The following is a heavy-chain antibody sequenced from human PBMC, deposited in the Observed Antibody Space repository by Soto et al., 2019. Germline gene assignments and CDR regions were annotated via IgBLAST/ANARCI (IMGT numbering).Heavy chain of an antibody. Sequence: PGGSLILSCAASGFTFSSYSVNWVRQATGKGLEWVSYISSSSTTIYYADSVKGRFTISRDNAKNSLYLQMNSLRDEDTAVYYCARPHKLLSKVLIYWGQGTLVTVSS. J-gene: IGHJ4*02. CDR3: ARPHKLLSKVLIY. V-gene: IGHV3-48*02. D-gene: IGHD3-10*01. CDR1: GFTFSSYS. CDR2: ISSSSTTI.